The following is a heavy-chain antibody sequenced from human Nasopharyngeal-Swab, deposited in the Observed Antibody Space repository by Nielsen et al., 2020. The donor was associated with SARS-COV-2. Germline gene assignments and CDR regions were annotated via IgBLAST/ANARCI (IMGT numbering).Heavy chain of an antibody. V-gene: IGHV5-51*01. CDR2: IYPGDSDT. Sequence: LTLYWVGWVRPMPGKGLEWMAIIYPGDSDTRYSPSFQGQVTISADKSISTAYLEWSSLKASDTAMYYCARHGGSSWLHFEYWGQGTLVTVSS. J-gene: IGHJ4*02. D-gene: IGHD6-13*01. CDR1: LTLYW. CDR3: ARHGGSSWLHFEY.